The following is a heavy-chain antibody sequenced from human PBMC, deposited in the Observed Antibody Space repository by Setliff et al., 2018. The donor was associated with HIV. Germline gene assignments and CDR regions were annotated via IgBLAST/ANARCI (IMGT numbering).Heavy chain of an antibody. V-gene: IGHV1-8*01. Sequence: ASVKVSCKASGFILTSNYIHWVRQAPGQGLEWMGWINPNNGKAGYVQKFQGRVTFSRDTSINTAYMELRGLRSDDTAVYYCARDSGGGALGSAPDYWGPGTLVTVSS. D-gene: IGHD3-16*01. CDR3: ARDSGGGALGSAPDY. J-gene: IGHJ4*02. CDR2: INPNNGKA. CDR1: GFILTSNY.